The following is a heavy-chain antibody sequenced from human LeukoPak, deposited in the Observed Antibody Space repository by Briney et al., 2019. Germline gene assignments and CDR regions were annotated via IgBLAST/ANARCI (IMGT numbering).Heavy chain of an antibody. CDR3: ARRATVTSTLDY. V-gene: IGHV1-69*04. CDR1: GGTFSSYA. J-gene: IGHJ4*02. Sequence: ASVKVSCKASGGTFSSYAISWVRQAPGQGLEWMGRIIPILGIANYAQKFQGRVTITADKSTSTVYMELSSLRSEDTAVYYCARRATVTSTLDYWGQGTLVTVSS. CDR2: IIPILGIA. D-gene: IGHD4-11*01.